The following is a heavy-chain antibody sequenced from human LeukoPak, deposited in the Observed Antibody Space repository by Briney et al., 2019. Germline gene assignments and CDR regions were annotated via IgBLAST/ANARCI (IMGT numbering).Heavy chain of an antibody. D-gene: IGHD4-11*01. CDR3: ARVRHDYTYFDC. J-gene: IGHJ4*02. CDR2: INSDGSRT. V-gene: IGHV3-74*03. CDR1: GFTFSSYW. Sequence: PGGSLRLSCAASGFTFSSYWTHWVRQAPGKGLMWVSRINSDGSRTTYADSVRGRFTISRDNAKSTLYLQMNSLRAEDTAVYYCARVRHDYTYFDCWGQGTLVTVSS.